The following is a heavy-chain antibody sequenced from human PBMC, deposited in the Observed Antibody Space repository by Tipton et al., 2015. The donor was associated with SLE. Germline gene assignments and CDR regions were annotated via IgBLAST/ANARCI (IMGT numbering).Heavy chain of an antibody. V-gene: IGHV3-11*01. D-gene: IGHD6-13*01. CDR1: GFTFSDYY. Sequence: SLRLSCTPSGFTFSDYYMSWIRQAPGKGLEWVSHISSNSDTIYYADSVRGRFTISRDNAKNSLFLQMNSLRAEDTALYYCARALYISTWYEVYFDYWGQGALVTVSS. CDR3: ARALYISTWYEVYFDY. CDR2: ISSNSDTI. J-gene: IGHJ4*02.